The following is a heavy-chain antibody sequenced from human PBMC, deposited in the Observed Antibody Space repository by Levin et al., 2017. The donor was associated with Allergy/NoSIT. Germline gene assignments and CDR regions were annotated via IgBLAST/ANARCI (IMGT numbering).Heavy chain of an antibody. Sequence: SETLSLTCAISGDSVSSNNDAWNWIRQSPSRGLEWLGRTYYRSKWYYEYALSVKSRITINPDTSKNQFSLQLNSVTPEDTAVYYCAREIAAGWDYWGQGTLVTVSS. V-gene: IGHV6-1*01. D-gene: IGHD6-19*01. J-gene: IGHJ4*02. CDR2: TYYRSKWYY. CDR1: GDSVSSNNDA. CDR3: AREIAAGWDY.